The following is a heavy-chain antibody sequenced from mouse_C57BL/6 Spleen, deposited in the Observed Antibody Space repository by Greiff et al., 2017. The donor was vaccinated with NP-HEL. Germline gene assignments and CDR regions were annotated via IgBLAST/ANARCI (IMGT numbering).Heavy chain of an antibody. V-gene: IGHV1-82*01. Sequence: QVHVKQSGPELVKPGASVKISCKASGYAFSSSWMNWVKQRPGKGLEWIGRIYPGDGDTNYNGKFKGKATLTADKSSSTAYMQLSSLTSEDSAVYFCASYDAPGGFDYWGQGTTLTVSS. D-gene: IGHD2-3*01. J-gene: IGHJ2*01. CDR3: ASYDAPGGFDY. CDR1: GYAFSSSW. CDR2: IYPGDGDT.